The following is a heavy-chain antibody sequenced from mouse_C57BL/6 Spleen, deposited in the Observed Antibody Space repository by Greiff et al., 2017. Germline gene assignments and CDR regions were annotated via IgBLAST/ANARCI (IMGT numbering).Heavy chain of an antibody. J-gene: IGHJ2*01. D-gene: IGHD2-4*01. CDR3: ARREGDYDGGYYFDY. Sequence: QVTPKESGPGLLQSSQTLSLTCSFSGFPLSTSGMGVSWIRQPSGTGLEWLAHFYWDDDKRYNPSLKSRLTIHKDTSRNQGFVKITSVDTADTATDYCARREGDYDGGYYFDYWGQGTTLTVSS. V-gene: IGHV8-12*01. CDR1: GFPLSTSGMG. CDR2: FYWDDDK.